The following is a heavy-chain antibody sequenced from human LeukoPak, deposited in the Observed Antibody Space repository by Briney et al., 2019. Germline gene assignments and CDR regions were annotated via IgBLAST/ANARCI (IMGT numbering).Heavy chain of an antibody. CDR3: VKSVAYFDY. CDR1: GLTFSSYA. CDR2: ISSNGGGT. Sequence: PGGSLRLSCSASGLTFSSYAMHWVRQAPGKGLEHVSAISSNGGGTYYADSVKGRFTISRDSSKNTLYLQMSSLRAEDTAMYYCVKSVAYFDYWGQGTLVTVSS. D-gene: IGHD6-19*01. V-gene: IGHV3-64D*06. J-gene: IGHJ4*02.